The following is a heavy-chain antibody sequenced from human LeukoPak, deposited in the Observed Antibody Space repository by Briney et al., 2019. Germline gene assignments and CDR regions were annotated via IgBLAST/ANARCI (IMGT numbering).Heavy chain of an antibody. Sequence: GGSLRLACAASGFTFSSYGMHWVRQAPGKGLEWVAVISYDGSNKYYADSVKGRFTISSDNSKNTLYLQMNSLRAEDTAVYYCAKDRVLRYFDWLDWAHEIDYWGQGTLVTVSS. V-gene: IGHV3-30*18. J-gene: IGHJ4*02. CDR2: ISYDGSNK. CDR1: GFTFSSYG. D-gene: IGHD3-9*01. CDR3: AKDRVLRYFDWLDWAHEIDY.